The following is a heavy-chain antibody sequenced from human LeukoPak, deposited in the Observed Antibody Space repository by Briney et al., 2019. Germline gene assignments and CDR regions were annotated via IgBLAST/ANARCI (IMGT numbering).Heavy chain of an antibody. CDR2: IYYSGST. D-gene: IGHD3-3*01. J-gene: IGHJ4*02. CDR1: GGSISSGDYY. Sequence: SETLSLTCTVSGGSISSGDYYWSWIRQPPGKGLEWIGYIYYSGSTNYNPSLKSRVTISVDTSKNQFSLKLSSVTAADTAVYYCARDFGAGTHDYWGQGTLVTVSS. V-gene: IGHV4-61*08. CDR3: ARDFGAGTHDY.